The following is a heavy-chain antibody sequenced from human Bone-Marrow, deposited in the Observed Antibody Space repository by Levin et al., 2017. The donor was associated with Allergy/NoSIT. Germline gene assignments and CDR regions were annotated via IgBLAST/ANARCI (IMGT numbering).Heavy chain of an antibody. CDR1: GGTFSSYA. CDR2: IIPILGIA. D-gene: IGHD5-18*01. Sequence: SVKVSCKASGGTFSSYAISWVRQAPGQGLEWMGRIIPILGIANYAQKFQGRVTITADKSTSTAYMELSSLRSEDTAVYYCARVRDSYGSDAFDIWGQGTMVTVSS. J-gene: IGHJ3*02. CDR3: ARVRDSYGSDAFDI. V-gene: IGHV1-69*04.